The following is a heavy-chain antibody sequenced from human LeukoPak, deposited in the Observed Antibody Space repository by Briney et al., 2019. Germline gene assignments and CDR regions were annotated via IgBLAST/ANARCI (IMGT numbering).Heavy chain of an antibody. V-gene: IGHV3-23*01. CDR1: GFTFSTYA. D-gene: IGHD3-9*01. CDR3: AKGLTNLGDD. J-gene: IGHJ4*02. CDR2: LSGSGSSA. Sequence: GGSLRLSCTVSGFTFSTYAMSWVRQAPGKGLEWVSGLSGSGSSAYYADSVKGRFTISRDNSKNTLYLQMNSLRPEDTAVYYCAKGLTNLGDDWGQGTLVTVSS.